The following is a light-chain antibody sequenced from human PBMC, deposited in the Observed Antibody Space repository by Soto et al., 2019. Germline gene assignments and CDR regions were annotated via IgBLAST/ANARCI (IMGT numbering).Light chain of an antibody. CDR2: EFS. V-gene: IGLV2-23*02. J-gene: IGLJ2*01. CDR1: SSDVGRYKL. CDR3: SSYAGTNTYV. Sequence: QSALTQPAYVSGSPGQSITISCTGTSSDVGRYKLVSCYQQHPGKSPKLMIYEFSKRPSGVSNRFSGSKYGNTASLTISGLQAEDEADYYCSSYAGTNTYVFGGGNQLTVL.